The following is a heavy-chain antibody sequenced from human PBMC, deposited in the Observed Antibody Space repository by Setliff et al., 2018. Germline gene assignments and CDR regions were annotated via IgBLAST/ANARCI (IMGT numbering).Heavy chain of an antibody. D-gene: IGHD6-19*01. CDR2: LKPGDSGI. CDR1: GYTFTNYW. Sequence: GESLKISCQGSGYTFTNYWIGWVRQMPGKGLEWMGILKPGDSGIRYSPSFQGQVTLSADTSIATAYLHWSSLKASDTAIYYCVRDGRAEPAETWGQGTLVTVSS. V-gene: IGHV5-51*01. CDR3: VRDGRAEPAET. J-gene: IGHJ5*02.